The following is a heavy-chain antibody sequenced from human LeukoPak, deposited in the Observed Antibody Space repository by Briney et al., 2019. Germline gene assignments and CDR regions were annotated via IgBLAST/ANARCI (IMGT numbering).Heavy chain of an antibody. CDR3: AKDKSGYYDFWSGYPIPPYYYYGMDV. CDR2: ISYDGSNK. CDR1: GFTFDDYA. D-gene: IGHD3-3*01. Sequence: GRSLRLSCAASGFTFDDYAMHWVRQAPGKGLEWVAVISYDGSNKYYADSVKGRFTISRDNSKNTLYLQMNSLRAEDTAVYYCAKDKSGYYDFWSGYPIPPYYYYGMDVWGQGTTVTVSS. J-gene: IGHJ6*02. V-gene: IGHV3-30*18.